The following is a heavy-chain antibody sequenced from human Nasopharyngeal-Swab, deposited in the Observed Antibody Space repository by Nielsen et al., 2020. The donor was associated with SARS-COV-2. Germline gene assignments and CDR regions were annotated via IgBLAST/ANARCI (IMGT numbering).Heavy chain of an antibody. CDR2: INPSGGRT. CDR3: GRDLGYGDYGGGFDY. Sequence: WVRQAPGQGPEWMGIINPSGGRTSYAQKFPGRVTMTRDTSTSTIYMELSSLRTGDTAGYYCGRDLGYGDYGGGFDYWGQGTLVTVSS. V-gene: IGHV1-46*01. J-gene: IGHJ4*02. D-gene: IGHD4-17*01.